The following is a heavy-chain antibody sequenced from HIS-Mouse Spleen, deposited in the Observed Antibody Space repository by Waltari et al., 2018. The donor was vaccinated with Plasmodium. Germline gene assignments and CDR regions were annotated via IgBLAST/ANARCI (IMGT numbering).Heavy chain of an antibody. J-gene: IGHJ4*02. V-gene: IGHV4-39*01. CDR1: GGSISSSSYY. CDR3: ARLSIAVAGNFDY. CDR2: IYYSGST. D-gene: IGHD6-19*01. Sequence: QLQLQESGPGLVQPSETLSLTCTVSGGSISSSSYYWGWIRQPPGKGLEWIGSIYYSGSTYYNPSLKSRVTISVDTSKNQFSLKLSSVTAADTAVYYCARLSIAVAGNFDYWGQGTLITVSS.